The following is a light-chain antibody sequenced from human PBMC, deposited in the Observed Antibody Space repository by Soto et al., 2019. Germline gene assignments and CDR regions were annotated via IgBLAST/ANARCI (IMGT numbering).Light chain of an antibody. CDR3: NSYTSRSSSTYV. CDR2: DVS. J-gene: IGLJ1*01. V-gene: IGLV2-14*01. CDR1: SSEVCGYNY. Sequence: SVLTQPASVSGAPGQSITISCTGTSSEVCGYNYVSWYQQYPGKAPKLMIYDVSNRPSGVSNRFSGSKSGNTASLTISGLQAEDEADYYCNSYTSRSSSTYVFGTGTKVTVL.